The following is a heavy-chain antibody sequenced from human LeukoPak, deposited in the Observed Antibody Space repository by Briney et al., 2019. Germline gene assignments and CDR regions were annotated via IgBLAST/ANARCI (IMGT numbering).Heavy chain of an antibody. Sequence: GGSLRLSCAASGFTFSSYAVSWVRQAPGKGLEWVSAISGSGGSTYYADSVKGRFTISRDNSKNTLYLQMNSLRAEDTAVYYCAKAAEQWLVPFDYYYYGMDVWGQGTTVTVSS. D-gene: IGHD6-19*01. CDR1: GFTFSSYA. V-gene: IGHV3-23*01. CDR2: ISGSGGST. J-gene: IGHJ6*02. CDR3: AKAAEQWLVPFDYYYYGMDV.